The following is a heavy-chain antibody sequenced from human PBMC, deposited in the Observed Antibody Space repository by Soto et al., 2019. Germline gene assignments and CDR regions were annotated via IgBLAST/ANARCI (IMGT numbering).Heavy chain of an antibody. V-gene: IGHV4-39*01. CDR1: GGSISSSTYY. J-gene: IGHJ4*02. D-gene: IGHD2-15*01. Sequence: QLQLQESGPGLVKPSETLSLICTVSGGSISSSTYYWGWIRQPPGKGMEWIGNIYYSGSTYYNPSLKMRVTISVETSNNQLSLKLSSVTAADTAMYFCARHARGSCYSWGQGTLVTVSS. CDR3: ARHARGSCYS. CDR2: IYYSGST.